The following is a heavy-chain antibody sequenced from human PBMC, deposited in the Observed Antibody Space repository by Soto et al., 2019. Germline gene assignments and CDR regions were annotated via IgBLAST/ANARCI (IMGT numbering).Heavy chain of an antibody. CDR2: MYYTGST. J-gene: IGHJ5*02. CDR1: GGSISSNNWY. Sequence: KTSETLSLTCTVSGGSISSNNWYWGWIRQPPGKGLEWIGSMYYTGSTFHNPSLKSRVTISVDTSKNQVSLKLSSVTAADTAVYYCARDRGPNWFDPWGQGTLVTVSS. V-gene: IGHV4-39*02. CDR3: ARDRGPNWFDP.